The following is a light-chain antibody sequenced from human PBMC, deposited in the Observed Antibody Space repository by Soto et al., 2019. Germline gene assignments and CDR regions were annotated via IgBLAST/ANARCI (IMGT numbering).Light chain of an antibody. J-gene: IGLJ1*01. CDR1: SSDVGGYDY. CDR2: EVS. CDR3: SSYTISSTYV. Sequence: QSVLTQPASVSGSPGQSITISCTGTSSDVGGYDYVSWYQQYPGKAPKLMIYEVSNRPSGVSNRFSGSKSGNTASLTISGLQAEDEADYYCSSYTISSTYVFXTGTKVTVL. V-gene: IGLV2-14*01.